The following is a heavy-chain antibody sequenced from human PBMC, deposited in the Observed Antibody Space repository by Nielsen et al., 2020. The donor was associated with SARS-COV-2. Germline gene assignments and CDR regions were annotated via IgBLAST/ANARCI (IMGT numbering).Heavy chain of an antibody. CDR2: INVVNGNT. J-gene: IGHJ6*02. D-gene: IGHD3-3*01. CDR3: ARGGSLFGVVIPNYYYYYGMDV. V-gene: IGHV1-3*01. Sequence: WVRQAPGQGLEWMGWINVVNGNTKYSEKFQGRVTITRDTSASTAYMELSSLRSEDTAVYYCARGGSLFGVVIPNYYYYYGMDVWGQGTTVTVSS.